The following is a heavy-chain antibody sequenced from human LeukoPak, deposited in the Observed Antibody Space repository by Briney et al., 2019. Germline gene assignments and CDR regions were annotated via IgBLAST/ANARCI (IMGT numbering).Heavy chain of an antibody. D-gene: IGHD5-18*01. CDR2: IYPGDSDT. CDR3: ARIVGYRHYFDY. CDR1: GYSFATYW. V-gene: IGHV5-51*01. Sequence: GESLKVSCKGSGYSFATYWIGWVRQMPGQGLEWMGIIYPGDSDTRYSPSFQGQVTISADKSISTAYLQWSSLKAPDTAMYYSARIVGYRHYFDYWGQGTLVTVSS. J-gene: IGHJ4*02.